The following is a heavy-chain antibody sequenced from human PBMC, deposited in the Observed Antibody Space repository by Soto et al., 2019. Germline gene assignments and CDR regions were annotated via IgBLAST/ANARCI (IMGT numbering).Heavy chain of an antibody. CDR1: GFTLSSYA. CDR3: ARATSGPDTTYYYYGMDV. J-gene: IGHJ6*02. V-gene: IGHV3-30-3*01. CDR2: ISYDGSNK. D-gene: IGHD3-10*01. Sequence: GGSLRLSCAASGFTLSSYAMHWVRQAPGKGLEWVAVISYDGSNKYYADSVKGRFTISRDNSKNTLYLQMNSLRAEDTAVYYCARATSGPDTTYYYYGMDVWGQGTTVTVSS.